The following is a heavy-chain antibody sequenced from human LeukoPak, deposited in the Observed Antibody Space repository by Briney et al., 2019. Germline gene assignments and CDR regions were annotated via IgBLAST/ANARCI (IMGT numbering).Heavy chain of an antibody. J-gene: IGHJ4*02. V-gene: IGHV3-74*01. CDR3: ARAQHSGYERYQYYFDY. CDR2: INSDGSSA. CDR1: GFTFSSYW. D-gene: IGHD5-12*01. Sequence: GGSLRLSCAASGFTFSSYWMHWVRQAPGKGLVWVSRINSDGSSANYADSVKGRFTISRDNAKNTLYLQMNSLRAEDTAVYYCARAQHSGYERYQYYFDYWGQGTLVTVSS.